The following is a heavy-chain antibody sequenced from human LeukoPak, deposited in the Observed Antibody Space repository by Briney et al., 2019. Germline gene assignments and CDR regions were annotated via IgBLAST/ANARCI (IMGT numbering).Heavy chain of an antibody. V-gene: IGHV4-39*01. Sequence: PSETLSLTCTVSGGSINSTRYYWGWIRQPPGKGLEWIGSTYYSGNSYYNPSLKSRVTISVDTSKSQFSLKLTSVTAADTAVYSCATGSVTTRYYYFFHMDVWGKGSSLTVS. CDR1: GGSINSTRYY. CDR3: ATGSVTTRYYYFFHMDV. D-gene: IGHD4-17*01. CDR2: TYYSGNS. J-gene: IGHJ6*03.